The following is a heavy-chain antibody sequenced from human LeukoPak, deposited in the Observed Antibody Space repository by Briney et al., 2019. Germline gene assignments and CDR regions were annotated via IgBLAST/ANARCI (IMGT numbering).Heavy chain of an antibody. CDR3: ARGSRRRYYFDY. CDR2: INHSGST. Sequence: PSETLSLTCAVYGGSFSGYYWSWIRQPPGKGLEWIGEINHSGSTNYNPSLKSRVTISVDTSKNQFSLKLSSVTAADTAVYYCARGSRRRYYFDYWGQGTLVTVSS. J-gene: IGHJ4*02. V-gene: IGHV4-34*01. CDR1: GGSFSGYY. D-gene: IGHD5-24*01.